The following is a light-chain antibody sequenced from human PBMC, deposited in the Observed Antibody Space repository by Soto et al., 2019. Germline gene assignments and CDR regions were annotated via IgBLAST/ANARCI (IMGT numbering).Light chain of an antibody. V-gene: IGLV2-23*03. CDR3: FSYAGSRTFR. J-gene: IGLJ3*02. Sequence: QSALTQPASVAGSPGQSITISCTGTSSDVGSYNLVSWYQQHPGKAPKLMIYEGSKRPSGVSNRFSGSKSGNTASLTISGLHAEVEADYYCFSYAGSRTFRFGGGTQLTVL. CDR2: EGS. CDR1: SSDVGSYNL.